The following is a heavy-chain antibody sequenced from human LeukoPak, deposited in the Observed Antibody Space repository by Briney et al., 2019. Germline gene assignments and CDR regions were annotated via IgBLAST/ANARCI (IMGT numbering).Heavy chain of an antibody. CDR2: ISSSSSFI. D-gene: IGHD4-17*01. J-gene: IGHJ4*02. CDR1: GFTFSNCS. V-gene: IGHV3-21*01. Sequence: GGSLRLSCAASGFTFSNCSMNWVRQAPGKGLEWFSSISSSSSFIYYADSVKGRFTISRDNAKNSLYLQMNSLRAEDAAVYYCAKGGRTTAELIDYWGQGTLVTVSS. CDR3: AKGGRTTAELIDY.